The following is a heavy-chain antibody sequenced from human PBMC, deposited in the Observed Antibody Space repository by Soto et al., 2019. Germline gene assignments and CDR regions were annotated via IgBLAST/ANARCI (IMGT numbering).Heavy chain of an antibody. V-gene: IGHV1-8*01. CDR3: ARASNFVVRKWELLYYFHY. J-gene: IGHJ4*02. D-gene: IGHD1-26*01. CDR2: MNPNSGNT. Sequence: QVQLVQSEAEVKKPGASVKVSCKASGYTFTSYDINWVRQATGQGLEWMGWMNPNSGNTGYAQKFQSRVTMTRNTSISTAYMELSSLRSEVTAVYYCARASNFVVRKWELLYYFHYWGQGTLVPVSS. CDR1: GYTFTSYD.